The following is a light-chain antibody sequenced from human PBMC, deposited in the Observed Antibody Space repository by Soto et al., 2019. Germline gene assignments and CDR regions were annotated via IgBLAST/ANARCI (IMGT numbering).Light chain of an antibody. CDR3: QQRSNWPLT. CDR1: QSVSSY. J-gene: IGKJ4*01. V-gene: IGKV3-11*01. CDR2: DAS. Sequence: DIVLTQSPATLSLSPGERDTLSCRASQSVSSYLAWYQQKPGQAPRLLIYDASNRATGISARFCGSGSGIDFTLTFFSLEPEDFAVYYCQQRSNWPLTFGGGTKVDIK.